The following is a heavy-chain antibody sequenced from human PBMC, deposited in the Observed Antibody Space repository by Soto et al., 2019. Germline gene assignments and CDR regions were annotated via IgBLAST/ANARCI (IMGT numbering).Heavy chain of an antibody. CDR2: IRSKTDGGTT. D-gene: IGHD3-22*01. CDR1: GFSFSNAW. CDR3: TTVGGIYYRHSY. Sequence: GGSLRLSCAASGFSFSNAWMSWVRQAPGKGLEWVGRIRSKTDGGTTGYAAPVKGRFTISRDDSKKTLYLQMTSMKSENSAVYYCTTVGGIYYRHSYWAQGDLV. V-gene: IGHV3-15*01. J-gene: IGHJ4*02.